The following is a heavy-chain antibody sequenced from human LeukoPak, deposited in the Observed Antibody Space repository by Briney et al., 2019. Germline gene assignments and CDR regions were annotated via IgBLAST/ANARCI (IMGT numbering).Heavy chain of an antibody. CDR2: ISNDGGGT. V-gene: IGHV3-23*01. J-gene: IGHJ4*02. D-gene: IGHD3-22*01. Sequence: GGSLRLSCAASGFIFNNYGLVWVRQAPGEGLEWVSAISNDGGGTTYADFVKGRFSVSRDNSKNTLFLQMNSLRAEDTSLYYCAKGSSGYFFDLWGQGTLVTVSS. CDR3: AKGSSGYFFDL. CDR1: GFIFNNYG.